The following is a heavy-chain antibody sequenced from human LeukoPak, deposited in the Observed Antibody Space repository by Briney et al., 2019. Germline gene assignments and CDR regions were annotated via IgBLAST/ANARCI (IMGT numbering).Heavy chain of an antibody. D-gene: IGHD3-10*01. CDR3: ARDLYYYGSGSFGKYYYYGMDV. V-gene: IGHV3-74*01. Sequence: PGGSLRLSCVASGFTFSSYWMHWVRQAPRKGLVWVSRISGDGRNINYADSVRGRFTIFRDNAKNTLYLQMNSLRAEDTAVYYCARDLYYYGSGSFGKYYYYGMDVWGQGTTVTVSS. CDR2: ISGDGRNI. CDR1: GFTFSSYW. J-gene: IGHJ6*02.